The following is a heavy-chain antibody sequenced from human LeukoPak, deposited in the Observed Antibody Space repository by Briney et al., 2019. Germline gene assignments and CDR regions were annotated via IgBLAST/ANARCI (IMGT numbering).Heavy chain of an antibody. CDR1: GGSISSSSYY. J-gene: IGHJ4*02. CDR3: ARIPIGGATPPDY. CDR2: IYYSGST. V-gene: IGHV4-39*01. D-gene: IGHD1-26*01. Sequence: SETLSLTCTVSGGSISSSSYYWGWIRQPPGKGLEWIGSIYYSGSTYYNPSLKSRVTISVDTSKNQFSLKLSSVTAADTAVYYCARIPIGGATPPDYGGQEPLVTVS.